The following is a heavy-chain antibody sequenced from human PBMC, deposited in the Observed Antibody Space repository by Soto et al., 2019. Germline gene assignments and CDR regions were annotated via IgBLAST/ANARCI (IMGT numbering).Heavy chain of an antibody. J-gene: IGHJ4*02. CDR3: ASAAVTGTAALDF. V-gene: IGHV1-2*02. CDR1: GYTFSGFY. Sequence: AAVKVSCKASGYTFSGFYMHWVRQAPGQGLEWMGWINPNSGGTKSAEKFQGRVTMTRDTSISTAYMELSRLTSDDTAVYYCASAAVTGTAALDFWGQGPQVTGSS. D-gene: IGHD6-19*01. CDR2: INPNSGGT.